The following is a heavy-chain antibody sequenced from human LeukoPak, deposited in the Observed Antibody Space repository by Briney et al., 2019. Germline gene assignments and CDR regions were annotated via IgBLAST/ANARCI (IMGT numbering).Heavy chain of an antibody. D-gene: IGHD3-10*01. CDR3: ARGLRGACRPYYYYYYMDV. CDR2: MNPNSGNT. J-gene: IGHJ6*03. CDR1: GYTFTSYD. V-gene: IGHV1-8*01. Sequence: ASVKVSCKASGYTFTSYDINWVRHATGQGLEWMGWMNPNSGNTGYAQKFQGRVTMTRNTSISTAYMELSSLRSEDTAVYYCARGLRGACRPYYYYYYMDVWGKGTTVTVSS.